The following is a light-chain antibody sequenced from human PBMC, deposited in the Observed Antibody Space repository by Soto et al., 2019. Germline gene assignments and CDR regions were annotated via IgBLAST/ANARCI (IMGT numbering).Light chain of an antibody. V-gene: IGLV2-14*01. J-gene: IGLJ1*01. CDR1: SSDVGGYNY. Sequence: QSAMAQPASVSGSPGHSITISCTGTSSDVGGYNYVSWYQQHPGKAPKLMIYEVSNRPSGVSNRFSGSKSGNTASLTISGLQAEDEADYYCSSYTSRSTRVFGTGTKVTVL. CDR2: EVS. CDR3: SSYTSRSTRV.